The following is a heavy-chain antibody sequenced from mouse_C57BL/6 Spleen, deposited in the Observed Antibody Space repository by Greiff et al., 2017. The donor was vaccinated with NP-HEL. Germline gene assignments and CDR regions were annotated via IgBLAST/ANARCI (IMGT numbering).Heavy chain of an antibody. CDR1: GYTFTDYN. V-gene: IGHV1-18*01. Sequence: VQLQQSGPELVKPGASVKILCKASGYTFTDYNMDWVKQSHGKSLEWIGDIYPNNGGTIYNQKFKGKATLTVDKSSSTAYMELRSLTSEDTAVDYGARKLRRFAYFDYWGQGTTLTVSS. D-gene: IGHD3-2*02. J-gene: IGHJ2*01. CDR2: IYPNNGGT. CDR3: ARKLRRFAYFDY.